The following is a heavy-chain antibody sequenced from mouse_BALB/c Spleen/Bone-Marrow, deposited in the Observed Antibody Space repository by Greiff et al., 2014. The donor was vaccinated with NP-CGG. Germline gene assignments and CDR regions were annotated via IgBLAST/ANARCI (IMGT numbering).Heavy chain of an antibody. V-gene: IGHV14-3*02. Sequence: EVQLVESGAELVKPGASVKLSCTASGFNFKDTYMHWVKQRPEQGLEWIGRIDPANGNTKYDAKFQGKATITADTSSNTAYLQLSRLTSEDAAVYYCASMITDWYFDDWGAGTTVTVSS. CDR3: ASMITDWYFDD. D-gene: IGHD2-4*01. CDR1: GFNFKDTY. J-gene: IGHJ1*01. CDR2: IDPANGNT.